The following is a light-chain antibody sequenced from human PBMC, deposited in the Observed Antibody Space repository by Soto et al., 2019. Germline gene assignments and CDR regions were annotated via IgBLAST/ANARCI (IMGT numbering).Light chain of an antibody. CDR2: EVS. CDR3: QSFDNGLLAYV. Sequence: QSALTQPASVSGSPGQSITVSCTGTSSDIGAYDYVSWYQQHPGKAPKVIISEVSKRPSGVSHRFSGSKSGNTASLTISGLQAEDEADYYCQSFDNGLLAYVFGTGTKLTVL. V-gene: IGLV2-14*01. J-gene: IGLJ1*01. CDR1: SSDIGAYDY.